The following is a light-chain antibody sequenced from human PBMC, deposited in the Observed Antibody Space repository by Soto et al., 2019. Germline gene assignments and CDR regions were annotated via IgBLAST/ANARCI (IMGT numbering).Light chain of an antibody. CDR1: SSDVGGYNY. Sequence: QSARTRPAYVSGSPGQAITISCTGTSSDVGGYNYVSWYQQHPGKAPKLMIYEVSNRPSGVSNRFSGSKSGNTASLTISGLQAEDEADYYCSSYTSSSTLDYVFGTGTKFTVL. J-gene: IGLJ1*01. CDR2: EVS. CDR3: SSYTSSSTLDYV. V-gene: IGLV2-14*01.